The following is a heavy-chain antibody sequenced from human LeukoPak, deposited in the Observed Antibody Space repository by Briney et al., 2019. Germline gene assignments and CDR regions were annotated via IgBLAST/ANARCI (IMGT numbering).Heavy chain of an antibody. V-gene: IGHV4-4*07. D-gene: IGHD3-10*01. CDR2: IHTSGST. CDR1: GGSISSYY. Sequence: SETLSLTCTVSGGSISSYYWSWIRQPPGKGLEWIGRIHTSGSTNYNPSLKSRVTMSVDTSKNQFSLKLSSVTAADTAVYYCAREVQVRGVPPTGWFDPWGQGTLVTVSS. J-gene: IGHJ5*02. CDR3: AREVQVRGVPPTGWFDP.